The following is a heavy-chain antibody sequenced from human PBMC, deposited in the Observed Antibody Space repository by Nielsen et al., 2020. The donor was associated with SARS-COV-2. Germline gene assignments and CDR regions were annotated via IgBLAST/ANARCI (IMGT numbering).Heavy chain of an antibody. J-gene: IGHJ3*02. CDR1: GFSFSHYG. CDR3: ARHYGGNSGPHCFDI. Sequence: GESLKISCAASGFSFSHYGMHWVRQPPGKGLEWVAVISHDGRIKYSVDSVKGRFTISRDNSKNTLHLQMSSLRAEDTAVYYCARHYGGNSGPHCFDIWGQGTMVTVSS. V-gene: IGHV3-30*03. D-gene: IGHD4-23*01. CDR2: ISHDGRIK.